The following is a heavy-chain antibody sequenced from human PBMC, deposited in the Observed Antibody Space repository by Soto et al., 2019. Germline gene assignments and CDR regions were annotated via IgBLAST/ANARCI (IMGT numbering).Heavy chain of an antibody. CDR2: ISSNGGSA. CDR1: GFTFSSYA. V-gene: IGHV3-64D*08. D-gene: IGHD3-3*01. J-gene: IGHJ6*02. CDR3: VKGGRGITIFGVVIRTDYYYYVMDV. Sequence: PGGSLRLSCSASGFTFSSYAMHWVRQAPGKGLEYVSAISSNGGSAYYADSVKGRFTISRDNSKNTLYLQMSSLRAEDTAVYYCVKGGRGITIFGVVIRTDYYYYVMDVWGQGTTVIVSS.